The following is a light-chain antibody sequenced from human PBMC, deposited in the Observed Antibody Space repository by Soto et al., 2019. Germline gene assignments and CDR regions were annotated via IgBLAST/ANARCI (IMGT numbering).Light chain of an antibody. V-gene: IGKV4-1*01. J-gene: IGKJ4*01. CDR2: WAS. CDR3: QQYYSTPLT. Sequence: DIVMTQSPDSLAVSLGERATINCKSSQSVLYSSNNKNYLAWYQQKPGQPPKLLIYWASTRESGVPDRFSGSGSATDFPITISSLQAEDVAVYYCQQYYSTPLTFGGGTKVEIK. CDR1: QSVLYSSNNKNY.